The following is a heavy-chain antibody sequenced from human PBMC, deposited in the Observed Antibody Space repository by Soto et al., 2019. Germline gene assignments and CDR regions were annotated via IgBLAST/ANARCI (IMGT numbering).Heavy chain of an antibody. CDR2: ISSSSSYI. D-gene: IGHD2-2*01. CDR3: ARGIYCSSTSCPYYYYGMDV. Sequence: PGGSLRLSCAASGFTFSSYSMNWVRQAPGKGLEWVSSISSSSSYIYYADSVKGRFTISRDNAKNSLYLQMNSLRAEDTAVYYCARGIYCSSTSCPYYYYGMDVWGQGTTVTVSS. CDR1: GFTFSSYS. V-gene: IGHV3-21*01. J-gene: IGHJ6*02.